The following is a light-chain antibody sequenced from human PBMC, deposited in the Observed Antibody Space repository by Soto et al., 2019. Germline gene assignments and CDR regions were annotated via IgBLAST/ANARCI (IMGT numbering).Light chain of an antibody. CDR1: SSNIGAVFD. J-gene: IGLJ2*01. V-gene: IGLV1-40*01. CDR2: GNS. CDR3: QSYDSSLRV. Sequence: QPVLTQPPSVSGAPGQRVTISCTGSSSNIGAVFDVHWYQQLPGTAPKLLIYGNSNRPSGVPDRFSGSKSGTSASLAITGLQAEDEADYYCQSYDSSLRVFGGGTKLTVL.